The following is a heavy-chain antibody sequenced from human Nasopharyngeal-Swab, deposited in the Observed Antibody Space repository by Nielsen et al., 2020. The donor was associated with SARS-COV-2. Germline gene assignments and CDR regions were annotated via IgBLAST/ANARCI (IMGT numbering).Heavy chain of an antibody. CDR3: ARKNYYDSSGYYLVHFYYYYGMDV. CDR1: GFTFSSYA. CDR2: ISGSGGST. Sequence: GESLKISCAASGFTFSSYAMSWVRQAPGKGLEWVSAISGSGGSTYYADSVKGRFTISRDNSKNTLYLQMNSLRAEDTAVYYCARKNYYDSSGYYLVHFYYYYGMDVWGQGTTVTASS. J-gene: IGHJ6*02. V-gene: IGHV3-23*01. D-gene: IGHD3-22*01.